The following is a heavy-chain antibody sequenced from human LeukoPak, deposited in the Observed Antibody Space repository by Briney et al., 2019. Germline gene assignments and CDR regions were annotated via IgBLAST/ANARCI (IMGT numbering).Heavy chain of an antibody. D-gene: IGHD3-10*01. V-gene: IGHV4-59*01. CDR3: ASPPVWSGDPMGYFDY. J-gene: IGHJ4*02. CDR2: IYYSGST. Sequence: SETLSLTCTVSGGSISSFYWSWIRQPPEKGLEWIGYIYYSGSTNYNPSLKSRVTMSVDTSKDQFSLKLSSVTAADTAVYYCASPPVWSGDPMGYFDYWGQGTLVTVSS. CDR1: GGSISSFY.